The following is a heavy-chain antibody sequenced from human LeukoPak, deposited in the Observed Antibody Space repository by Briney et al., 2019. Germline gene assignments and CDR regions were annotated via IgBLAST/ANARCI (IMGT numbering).Heavy chain of an antibody. V-gene: IGHV4-34*01. CDR2: INHSGST. J-gene: IGHJ6*03. Sequence: SETLSLTCAVYGGSFSGYYWSWIRQPPGKGLEWIGEINHSGSTNYNPSLKSRVTISVDTSKNQFSLKLSSVTAADTAVYYCARGLSSKPYIVGRPEKNYMDVWGKGTTVTVSS. CDR3: ARGLSSKPYIVGRPEKNYMDV. CDR1: GGSFSGYY. D-gene: IGHD2-15*01.